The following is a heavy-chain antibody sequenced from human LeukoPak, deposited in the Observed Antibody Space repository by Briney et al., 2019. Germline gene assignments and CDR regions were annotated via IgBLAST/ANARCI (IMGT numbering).Heavy chain of an antibody. CDR1: GFTFGIYA. D-gene: IGHD3-10*02. CDR3: AELGITMIGGV. V-gene: IGHV3-23*01. J-gene: IGHJ6*04. Sequence: GGSLRLSCAASGFTFGIYAMSWVRQAPGQGLDWVSAISARDGSTYYADSVKGRFTISRDNAKNSLYLQMNSLRAEDTAVYYCAELGITMIGGVWGKGTTVTISS. CDR2: ISARDGST.